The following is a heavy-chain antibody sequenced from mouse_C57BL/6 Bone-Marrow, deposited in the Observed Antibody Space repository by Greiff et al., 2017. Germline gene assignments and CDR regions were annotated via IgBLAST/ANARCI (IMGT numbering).Heavy chain of an antibody. Sequence: QVQLQQSGAELVKPGASVKLSCKASGYTFTSYWMHWVKQRPGQGLEWIGMIHPNSGSTNYNEKFKSKATLTVDKSSSTTYMQLSSLTSEDSAVYYCARAMYYYGGSPFAYWGQGTLVTGSA. J-gene: IGHJ3*01. CDR1: GYTFTSYW. D-gene: IGHD1-1*01. CDR3: ARAMYYYGGSPFAY. CDR2: IHPNSGST. V-gene: IGHV1-64*01.